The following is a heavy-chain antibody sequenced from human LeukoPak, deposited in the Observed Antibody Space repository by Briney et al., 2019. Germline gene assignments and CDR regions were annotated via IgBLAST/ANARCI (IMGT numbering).Heavy chain of an antibody. D-gene: IGHD2-2*01. CDR2: INTNTGNP. CDR1: GYTFTSYA. J-gene: IGHJ4*02. V-gene: IGHV7-4-1*02. Sequence: ASVKVSCKASGYTFTSYAMNWVRQAPGQGLEWMGWINTNTGNPTYAQGFTGRFVFSLDTSVSTAYLQISSLKAEDTAVYYCAREHCSSTSCYVWDYWGQGTLVTVSS. CDR3: AREHCSSTSCYVWDY.